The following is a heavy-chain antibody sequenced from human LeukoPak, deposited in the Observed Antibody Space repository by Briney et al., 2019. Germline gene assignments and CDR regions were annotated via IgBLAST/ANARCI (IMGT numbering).Heavy chain of an antibody. CDR2: IHNSGTT. D-gene: IGHD2-8*01. CDR1: GGPFSGYF. V-gene: IGHV4-34*01. Sequence: PSETLSLTCAVSGGPFSGYFWSWIRQSSGKGLEWIGEIHNSGTTNYNPSLNSRVTISEDTSKNQFYLNLSSVTAADTAVYYCARGHRANAGYYYYMDVWGKGTTVTVSS. J-gene: IGHJ6*03. CDR3: ARGHRANAGYYYYMDV.